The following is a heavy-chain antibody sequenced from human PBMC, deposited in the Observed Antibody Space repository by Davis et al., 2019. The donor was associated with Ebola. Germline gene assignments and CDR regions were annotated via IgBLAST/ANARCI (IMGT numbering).Heavy chain of an antibody. V-gene: IGHV1-69*13. CDR1: GGNFRSYG. CDR2: IIPPFGTI. CDR3: ARDRLGGTLPRGALNI. J-gene: IGHJ3*02. D-gene: IGHD1-26*01. Sequence: SVKVSCMVSGGNFRSYGISWVRQAPGQGLEWMGGIIPPFGTINYAQKWQGRVTITADESTSTVYFDMISLRSEDTAVYYCARDRLGGTLPRGALNIWGQGTKVTVSS.